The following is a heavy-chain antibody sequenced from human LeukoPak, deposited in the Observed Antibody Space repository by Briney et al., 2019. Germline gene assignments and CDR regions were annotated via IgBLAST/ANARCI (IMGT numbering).Heavy chain of an antibody. D-gene: IGHD3-22*01. V-gene: IGHV3-23*01. CDR3: ARVLNYYDSSGYYFSY. CDR2: ISGSGGST. CDR1: GLTFSSYA. J-gene: IGHJ4*02. Sequence: PGGSLRLSCAASGLTFSSYAMSWVRQAPGKGLEWVSAISGSGGSTYYADSVKGRFTISRDNSKNTLYLQMNSLRAEDTAVYYCARVLNYYDSSGYYFSYWGQGTLVTVSS.